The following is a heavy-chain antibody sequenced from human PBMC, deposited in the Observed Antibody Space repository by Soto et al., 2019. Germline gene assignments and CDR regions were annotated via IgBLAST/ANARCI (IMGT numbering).Heavy chain of an antibody. CDR1: GFSVSATKY. CDR3: ARANDLNAFDM. V-gene: IGHV3-53*04. J-gene: IGHJ3*02. CDR2: IYSGGTY. Sequence: EVQLVESGGGLVQPGGSLRLSCVASGFSVSATKYMNWLRQAPDKGLEWVSVIYSGGTYYYADSVKDRFTISRHDSKKTLYLQMDSLRPEDTAVYFCARANDLNAFDMWGQGTMVTVSS.